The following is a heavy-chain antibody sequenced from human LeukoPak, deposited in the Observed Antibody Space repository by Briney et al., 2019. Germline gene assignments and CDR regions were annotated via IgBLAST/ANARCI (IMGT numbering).Heavy chain of an antibody. CDR3: ARVTMVRGVISNRYYYYGMDV. J-gene: IGHJ6*02. CDR1: GGSFSGYY. D-gene: IGHD3-10*01. V-gene: IGHV4-34*01. Sequence: SETPSLTCAVYGGSFSGYYWSWIRQPPGKGLEWIGEINHSGSTNYNPSLKSRVTISVDTSKNQFSLNLKSVTAADAAMYYCARVTMVRGVISNRYYYYGMDVWGQGTTVTVSS. CDR2: INHSGST.